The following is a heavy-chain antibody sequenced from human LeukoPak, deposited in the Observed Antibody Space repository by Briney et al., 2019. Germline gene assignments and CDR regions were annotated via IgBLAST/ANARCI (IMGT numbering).Heavy chain of an antibody. J-gene: IGHJ5*02. CDR2: ISYDGSNK. D-gene: IGHD5-18*01. Sequence: GGSLRLSCAASGFTFSSYAMHWVRQAPGKGLEWVAVISYDGSNKYYADSVKGRFTISRDNSKNTLYLRMNSLRAEDTAVYYCARVVTGYSYGYSGWFDPWGQGTLVTVSS. CDR1: GFTFSSYA. V-gene: IGHV3-30-3*01. CDR3: ARVVTGYSYGYSGWFDP.